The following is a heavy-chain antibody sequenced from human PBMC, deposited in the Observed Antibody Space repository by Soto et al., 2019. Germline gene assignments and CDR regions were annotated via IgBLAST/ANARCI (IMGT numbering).Heavy chain of an antibody. Sequence: QVQLVQSGAEVKKPGASVKVSCKASGYTFTSYAMHWVRQAPGQRLEWMGCINAGNGNTKYSQKLQGRVTITRDTSASTAYMELSSLRSEVTAVYYCTRGAGIAMDWGQGTLVTVSS. D-gene: IGHD6-13*01. CDR2: INAGNGNT. J-gene: IGHJ4*02. V-gene: IGHV1-3*01. CDR1: GYTFTSYA. CDR3: TRGAGIAMD.